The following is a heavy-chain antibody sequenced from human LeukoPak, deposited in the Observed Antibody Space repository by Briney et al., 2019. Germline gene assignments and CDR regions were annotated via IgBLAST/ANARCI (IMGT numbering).Heavy chain of an antibody. Sequence: SETLSLTCTVSGGSITISTYDWGWIRQPPGKGLEWIGSIYYSGSTYYNPSLKSRVTISVDRSKNQFSLKLSSVTAADTAVYYCARGYCSGGTCYSTGAFDIWGQGTMVTVSS. CDR1: GGSITISTYD. CDR2: IYYSGST. CDR3: ARGYCSGGTCYSTGAFDI. V-gene: IGHV4-39*01. J-gene: IGHJ3*02. D-gene: IGHD2-15*01.